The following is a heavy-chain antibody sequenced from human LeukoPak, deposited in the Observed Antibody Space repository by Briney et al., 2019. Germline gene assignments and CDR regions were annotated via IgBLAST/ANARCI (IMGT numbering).Heavy chain of an antibody. V-gene: IGHV3-21*01. CDR1: GFTFSSYS. CDR3: ARQPDSSGFVDY. Sequence: GGSLRLSCAASGFTFSSYSMNWVRQAPGKGLEWVSSISSSSSYIYYADSVKGRFTISRDNAKNSLYLQMNSLRAEDTAVYYCARQPDSSGFVDYWGQGTLVTVSS. D-gene: IGHD3-22*01. J-gene: IGHJ4*02. CDR2: ISSSSSYI.